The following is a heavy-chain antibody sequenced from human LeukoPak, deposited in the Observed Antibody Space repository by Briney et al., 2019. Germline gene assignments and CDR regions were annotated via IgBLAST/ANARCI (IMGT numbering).Heavy chain of an antibody. J-gene: IGHJ6*02. D-gene: IGHD2-15*01. Sequence: GGSLRLSCAASGFTFSSYGMYWVRRAPGKGLEWVAVISYDGSNKYYADSVKGRFTISRDNSKNTLYLQMNSLRAEDTAVYYCAKDRHCSGGSCYPGPYYYGMDVWGQGTTVTVSS. CDR3: AKDRHCSGGSCYPGPYYYGMDV. V-gene: IGHV3-30*18. CDR1: GFTFSSYG. CDR2: ISYDGSNK.